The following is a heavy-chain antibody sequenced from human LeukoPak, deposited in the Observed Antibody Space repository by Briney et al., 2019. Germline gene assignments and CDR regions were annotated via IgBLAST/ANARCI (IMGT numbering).Heavy chain of an antibody. CDR2: ISAYNGNT. V-gene: IGHV1-18*01. Sequence: GASVKVSCTASGYTFTSDGISWVRQAPGQGLEWMGWISAYNGNTNYTQKLQGRVTMTTDTSTSTAYMELRSLRSDDTAVYYCARDHYAVTDNYYYYGMDVWGQGTTVTVSS. CDR3: ARDHYAVTDNYYYYGMDV. CDR1: GYTFTSDG. J-gene: IGHJ6*02. D-gene: IGHD1-14*01.